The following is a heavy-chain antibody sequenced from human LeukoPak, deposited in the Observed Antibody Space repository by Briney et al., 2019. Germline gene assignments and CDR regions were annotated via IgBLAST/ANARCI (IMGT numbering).Heavy chain of an antibody. Sequence: ASVTVSCKASGYTFTGYYMHWVRQAPGQGLEWMGWINPNSGGTNYAQKFQGRVTMTRDTSISTAYMELSRLRSDDTAVYYCARRKVGANAFDIWGQGTMVTVSS. D-gene: IGHD1-26*01. CDR3: ARRKVGANAFDI. V-gene: IGHV1-2*02. CDR1: GYTFTGYY. J-gene: IGHJ3*02. CDR2: INPNSGGT.